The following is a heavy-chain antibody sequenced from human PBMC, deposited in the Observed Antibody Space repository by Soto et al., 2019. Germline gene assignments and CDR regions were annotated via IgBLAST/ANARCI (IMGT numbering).Heavy chain of an antibody. Sequence: SETLSLTCTVSGGSVSSGSYYWSWIRQPPGKGLEWIGYIYYSGSTNYNPSLKSRVTISVDTSKNQFSLKLSSVTAADTAVYYCARKYSSGWYWFDPWGQGTLVTVS. CDR3: ARKYSSGWYWFDP. J-gene: IGHJ5*02. V-gene: IGHV4-61*01. D-gene: IGHD6-19*01. CDR1: GGSVSSGSYY. CDR2: IYYSGST.